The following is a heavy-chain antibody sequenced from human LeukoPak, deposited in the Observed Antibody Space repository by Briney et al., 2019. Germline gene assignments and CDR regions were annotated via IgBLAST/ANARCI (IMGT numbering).Heavy chain of an antibody. CDR2: IWHDGSNQ. J-gene: IGHJ4*02. CDR1: GFAFSTYG. Sequence: PGGSLRLSCAASGFAFSTYGMYWVRQAPGKGLEWVTVIWHDGSNQYYADPVKGRFTVSRDNSKNTLYLQMDSLRAEDTAVYYCARVIDGYNFIDYWGQGTLVTVSS. CDR3: ARVIDGYNFIDY. V-gene: IGHV3-33*01. D-gene: IGHD5-24*01.